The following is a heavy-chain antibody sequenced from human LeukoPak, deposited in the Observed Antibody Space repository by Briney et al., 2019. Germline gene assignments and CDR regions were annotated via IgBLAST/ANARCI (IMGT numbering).Heavy chain of an antibody. V-gene: IGHV4-30-2*01. CDR3: ARSSVAAAGYFDY. J-gene: IGHJ4*02. D-gene: IGHD6-13*01. CDR2: IYHSGST. Sequence: SQTLCLTCAASGCSISSGGYSWGWLRQPQGQGLEWIGYIYHSGSTYYNPSLKSRVTISVDKSKNQFSLKLSSVTAADTAVYYCARSSVAAAGYFDYWGQGTLVTVSS. CDR1: GCSISSGGYS.